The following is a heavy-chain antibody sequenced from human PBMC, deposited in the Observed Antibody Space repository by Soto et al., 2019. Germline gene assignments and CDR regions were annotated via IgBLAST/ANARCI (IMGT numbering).Heavy chain of an antibody. CDR2: IYSSGSI. CDR1: GGSITSNSYY. J-gene: IGHJ5*02. D-gene: IGHD2-21*02. Sequence: SETLSLTCTVSGGSITSNSYYWGWIRQPPGKGLEWIAYIYSSGSIYYNPSLKSRVSISVDSSQNQFSLKLSSVTAADTAVYYCARDRGVTGRGFDPWGQGTLVTVSS. CDR3: ARDRGVTGRGFDP. V-gene: IGHV4-31*03.